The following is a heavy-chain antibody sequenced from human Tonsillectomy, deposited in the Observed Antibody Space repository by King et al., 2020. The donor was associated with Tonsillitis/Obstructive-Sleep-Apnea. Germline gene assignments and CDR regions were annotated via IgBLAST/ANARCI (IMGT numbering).Heavy chain of an antibody. CDR1: GLSLSNAKMG. D-gene: IGHD2-2*01. V-gene: IGHV2-26*01. CDR3: ARLVVPAASQPDPHYYYYMDV. CDR2: IFSNDEK. Sequence: TLKESGPVLVKPTETLTLTWTVSGLSLSNAKMGVSWIRQPPGKALEWLAHIFSNDEKSYSTSLKSRLTISKDTSKSQVVLTMTNMDPVDTATYYCARLVVPAASQPDPHYYYYMDVWGKGTTVTVSS. J-gene: IGHJ6*03.